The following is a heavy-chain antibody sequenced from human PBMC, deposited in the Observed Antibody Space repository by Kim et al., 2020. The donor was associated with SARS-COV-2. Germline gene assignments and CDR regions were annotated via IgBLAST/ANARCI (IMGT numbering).Heavy chain of an antibody. D-gene: IGHD6-19*01. J-gene: IGHJ5*02. CDR1: GFTFSSYA. CDR3: AKGWRIAVAPNWFDP. V-gene: IGHV3-23*01. Sequence: GGSLRLSCAASGFTFSSYAMSWVRQAPGKGLEWVSAISGSGGSTYYADSVKGRFTISRDNSKNTLYLQMNSLRAEDTAVYYCAKGWRIAVAPNWFDPWGQGTLVTVSS. CDR2: ISGSGGST.